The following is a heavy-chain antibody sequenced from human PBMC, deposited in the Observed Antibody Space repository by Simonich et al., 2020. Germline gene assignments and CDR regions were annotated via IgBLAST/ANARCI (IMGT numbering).Heavy chain of an antibody. CDR3: ARLPDY. J-gene: IGHJ4*02. Sequence: QVQLQESGPGLVKPSETLSLTCPVSGGSISSYYWSWIRHPPGKGLEWIGYIYYSGSTNYNPSLKSRVTISVDTSKNQFSLKLSSVTAADTAVYYCARLPDYWGQGTLVTVSS. CDR2: IYYSGST. V-gene: IGHV4-59*08. CDR1: GGSISSYY.